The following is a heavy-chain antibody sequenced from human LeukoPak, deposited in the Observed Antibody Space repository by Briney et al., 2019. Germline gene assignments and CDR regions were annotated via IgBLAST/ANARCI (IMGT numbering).Heavy chain of an antibody. CDR3: AKDRGTITMIVQVAVPGPSHFFDC. V-gene: IGHV3-23*01. CDR2: ISDSGRST. Sequence: GGSLRLSCAASGFTFNNYAMGWVRQAPGKGLEWVSGISDSGRSTYYADSVKGRFTISRDNSKSTLYLEMNRLRAEDTAAYYCAKDRGTITMIVQVAVPGPSHFFDCWGQGALVTV. D-gene: IGHD3-22*01. CDR1: GFTFNNYA. J-gene: IGHJ4*02.